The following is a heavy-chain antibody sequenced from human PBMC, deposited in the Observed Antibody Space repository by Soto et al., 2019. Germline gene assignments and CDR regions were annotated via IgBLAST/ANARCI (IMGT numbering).Heavy chain of an antibody. D-gene: IGHD3-3*01. J-gene: IGHJ3*02. CDR3: AKDYYDFWSGYYTRDDAFDI. Sequence: PGGSLRLSCAASGFTFSDHYMDWVRQAPGKGLEWVGRIRNKVNSYTTEYAASVKGRFTVSRDDSKNSLYLQMNSLRAEDTAVYYCAKDYYDFWSGYYTRDDAFDIWGQGTMVTVSS. V-gene: IGHV3-72*01. CDR1: GFTFSDHY. CDR2: IRNKVNSYTT.